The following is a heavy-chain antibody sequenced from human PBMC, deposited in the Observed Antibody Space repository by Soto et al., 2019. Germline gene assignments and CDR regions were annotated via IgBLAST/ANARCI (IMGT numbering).Heavy chain of an antibody. V-gene: IGHV3-23*01. CDR2: ISGSGGST. Sequence: GGSLRLSCAASGFTFSSYAMSWVHQAPGKGLEWVSAISGSGGSTYYADSVKGRFTISRDNSKNTLYLQMNSLRAEDTAVYYCAKSGRAEYFQHWGQGTLVTVSS. J-gene: IGHJ1*01. D-gene: IGHD3-10*01. CDR3: AKSGRAEYFQH. CDR1: GFTFSSYA.